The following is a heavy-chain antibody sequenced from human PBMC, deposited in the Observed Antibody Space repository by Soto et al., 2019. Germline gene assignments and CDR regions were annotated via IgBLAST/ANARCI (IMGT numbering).Heavy chain of an antibody. CDR2: IGTAGDT. J-gene: IGHJ4*02. V-gene: IGHV3-13*01. CDR1: GFTFSSYD. Sequence: GGSLRLSCAASGFTFSSYDMHWVRQATGKGLEWVSAIGTAGDTYYPGSVKGRFTISRENAKNSLYLQMNSLRAGDTAVYYCARGPFGESPPYFDYWGQGTLVTVSS. D-gene: IGHD3-10*01. CDR3: ARGPFGESPPYFDY.